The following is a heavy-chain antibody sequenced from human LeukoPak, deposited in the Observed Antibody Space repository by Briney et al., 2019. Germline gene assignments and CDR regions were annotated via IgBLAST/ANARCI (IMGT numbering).Heavy chain of an antibody. CDR3: ARGRGIAVADAFDI. V-gene: IGHV3-21*01. Sequence: NPGGSLRLSCAASGFTFSSYSMNWVHQAPGKGLEWVSSISSSSSYIYYADSVKGRFTISRDNAKNSLYLQMNSLRAEDTAVYYCARGRGIAVADAFDIWGQGTMVTVSS. J-gene: IGHJ3*02. CDR2: ISSSSSYI. D-gene: IGHD6-19*01. CDR1: GFTFSSYS.